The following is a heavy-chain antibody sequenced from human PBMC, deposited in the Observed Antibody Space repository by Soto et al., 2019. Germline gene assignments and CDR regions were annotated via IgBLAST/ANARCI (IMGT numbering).Heavy chain of an antibody. CDR2: IYYSGST. J-gene: IGHJ4*02. V-gene: IGHV4-31*03. D-gene: IGHD4-4*01. CDR3: ARGGGMTTVTEFDY. CDR1: GGSISSGGYY. Sequence: QVQLQESGPGLVKPSQTLSLTCTVSGGSISSGGYYWSWIRQHPGKGLEWIGYIYYSGSTYYNPSLKSRVTXXVXTXXNQFSLKLSSVTAADTAVYYCARGGGMTTVTEFDYWGQGTLVTVSS.